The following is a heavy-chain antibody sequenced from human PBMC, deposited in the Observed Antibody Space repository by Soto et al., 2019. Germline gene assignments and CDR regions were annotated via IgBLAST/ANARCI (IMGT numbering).Heavy chain of an antibody. Sequence: SETLSLTCTVSGASISSYFWTWIRQPAGKGLDWIGRISTSGTTNYNPSLKSRVTMSVDTSKTHFSLSLSSVTAADTAVYYCAREAGPDRWFDPWGQGTLVTVSS. CDR1: GASISSYF. V-gene: IGHV4-4*07. CDR3: AREAGPDRWFDP. J-gene: IGHJ5*02. CDR2: ISTSGTT. D-gene: IGHD6-19*01.